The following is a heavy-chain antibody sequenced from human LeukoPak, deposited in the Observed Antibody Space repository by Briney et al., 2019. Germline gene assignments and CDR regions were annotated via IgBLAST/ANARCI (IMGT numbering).Heavy chain of an antibody. D-gene: IGHD3-22*01. CDR2: ISAYNGNT. CDR1: GYTFTSYG. V-gene: IGHV1-18*01. J-gene: IGHJ6*03. CDR3: ARVGPIVVVIPNPHMDV. Sequence: GASVKVSCKASGYTFTSYGISWVRQAPGQGLEWMGWISAYNGNTNYAQKLQGRVTMTTDTSTSTAYMELRSLRSDDTAVYYCARVGPIVVVIPNPHMDVWGKRTTVTVSS.